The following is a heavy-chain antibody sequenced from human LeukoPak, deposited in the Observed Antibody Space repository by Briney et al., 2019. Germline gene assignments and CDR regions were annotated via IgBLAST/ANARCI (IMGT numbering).Heavy chain of an antibody. CDR1: GFTFSSYS. CDR2: ISSSSSYI. Sequence: AGGSLGLSCAASGFTFSSYSMNWVRQAPGKGLEWVSSISSSSSYIYYADSVKGRFTISRDNSKNTLYLQMNSLETEDTAVYYCAKDPFGSWTYYTNYFDYWGQGTLVTVSS. V-gene: IGHV3-21*06. D-gene: IGHD3-10*01. CDR3: AKDPFGSWTYYTNYFDY. J-gene: IGHJ4*02.